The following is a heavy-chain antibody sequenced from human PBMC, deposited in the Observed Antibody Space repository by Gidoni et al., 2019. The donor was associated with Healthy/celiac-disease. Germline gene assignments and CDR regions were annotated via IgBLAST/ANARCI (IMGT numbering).Heavy chain of an antibody. CDR3: ARGQLERRRGWYFDY. CDR1: GYTFTGYY. V-gene: IGHV1-2*02. D-gene: IGHD1-1*01. J-gene: IGHJ4*02. Sequence: QVQLVQSGAEVKKPGDSVKVSCKAPGYTFTGYYMNWVRQATGQGLEWMGWSKPHSGGKNYAEKFQGRVTMTRDTSISTAYMELSRLRSYDTAVYYCARGQLERRRGWYFDYWGQGTLVTVSS. CDR2: SKPHSGGK.